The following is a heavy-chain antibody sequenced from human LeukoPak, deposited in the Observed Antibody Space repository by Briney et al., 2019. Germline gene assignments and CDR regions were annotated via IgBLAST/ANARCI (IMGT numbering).Heavy chain of an antibody. CDR1: GFTFSSYW. CDR2: IKQDGSEK. CDR3: ARGQLENYYCGMDV. V-gene: IGHV3-7*05. J-gene: IGHJ6*02. Sequence: GGSLRLSCAAPGFTFSSYWMNWVRQAPGKGLEWVANIKQDGSEKYYVDSVKGRFTISRDNAKSSLYLQMNSLRVEDTAVYYCARGQLENYYCGMDVWGQGTTVTVSS. D-gene: IGHD6-13*01.